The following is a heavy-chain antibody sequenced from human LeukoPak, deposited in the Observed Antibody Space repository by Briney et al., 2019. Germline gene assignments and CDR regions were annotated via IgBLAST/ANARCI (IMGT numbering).Heavy chain of an antibody. Sequence: GGSLRLSCAASGFTFSSYEMNWVRQAPGKGLEWVSYISSSGSTIYYADSVKGRFIISRDNSKNTLYLQMNSLRAEDTAVYYCAKDTVKVTTIRRVPHYMDVWGKGTTVAISS. V-gene: IGHV3-48*03. J-gene: IGHJ6*03. CDR2: ISSSGSTI. CDR3: AKDTVKVTTIRRVPHYMDV. D-gene: IGHD5-12*01. CDR1: GFTFSSYE.